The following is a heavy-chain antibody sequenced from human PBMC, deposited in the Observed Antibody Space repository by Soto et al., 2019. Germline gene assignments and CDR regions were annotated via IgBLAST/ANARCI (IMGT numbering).Heavy chain of an antibody. D-gene: IGHD3-10*01. V-gene: IGHV4-31*03. CDR2: IYYTGST. CDR3: ATLYMVRGVRTFDY. J-gene: IGHJ4*02. CDR1: GGSISSGGYY. Sequence: QVQLQESGPGLVKPSQTLSLTCTVSGGSISSGGYYWSWIRQHPGKGLEWIGYIYYTGSTYYNPSLKSRATISGDTSKNQCSLKLSSVTAADTAVYYCATLYMVRGVRTFDYWGQGTLVTVSS.